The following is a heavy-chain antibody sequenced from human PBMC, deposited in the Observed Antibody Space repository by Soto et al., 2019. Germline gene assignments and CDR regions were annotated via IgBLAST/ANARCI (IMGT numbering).Heavy chain of an antibody. V-gene: IGHV4-39*01. CDR3: ARSRYNWNDAGAPDAFDI. CDR1: GGSISSSSYY. D-gene: IGHD1-1*01. Sequence: QLQLQESGPGLVKPSETLSLTCTVSGGSISSSSYYWGWIRQPPGKGLEWIGSIYYSGSTYYNPSLKSRVTISVDTSKNQFSLKLSSVTAADTAVYYCARSRYNWNDAGAPDAFDIWGQGTMVTVSS. J-gene: IGHJ3*02. CDR2: IYYSGST.